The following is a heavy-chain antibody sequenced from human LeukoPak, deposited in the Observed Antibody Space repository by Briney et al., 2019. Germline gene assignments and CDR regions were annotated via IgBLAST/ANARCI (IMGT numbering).Heavy chain of an antibody. D-gene: IGHD7-27*01. V-gene: IGHV3-11*05. CDR2: IGFTSADT. Sequence: KSGRSLRLSCAASGFSFSDYYMSWIRQAPGKGLEWVSYIGFTSADTNYADSVRGRFTISRDNAKNSLYLQMNSLGAEDTAVYYCVRENWGRGDHWGQGTLVTVSS. CDR1: GFSFSDYY. J-gene: IGHJ4*02. CDR3: VRENWGRGDH.